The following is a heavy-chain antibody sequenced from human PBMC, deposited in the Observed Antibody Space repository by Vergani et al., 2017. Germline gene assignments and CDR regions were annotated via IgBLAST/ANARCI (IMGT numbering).Heavy chain of an antibody. Sequence: QMQLVQSGPEVKKPGTSVKVSCKASGFTFTSSAMQWVRQARGQRLEWIGWIVVGSGNTNYAQKFQERVTITRDMSTSTAYMELSSLRSEDTAVYYCAASGIAAAGTSADFDYWGQGTLVTVSS. CDR2: IVVGSGNT. CDR1: GFTFTSSA. J-gene: IGHJ4*02. D-gene: IGHD6-13*01. V-gene: IGHV1-58*02. CDR3: AASGIAAAGTSADFDY.